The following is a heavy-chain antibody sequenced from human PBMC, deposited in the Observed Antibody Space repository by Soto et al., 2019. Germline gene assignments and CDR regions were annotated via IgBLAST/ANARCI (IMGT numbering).Heavy chain of an antibody. D-gene: IGHD6-13*01. Sequence: QVQLQESGPGLVKPSGTLSLTCAVSGGSISSSNWWSWVRQPPGKGLEWIGEIYHSGSTNYNPSLKSRVTISVDKSKNQFSRKLSSVTAADTAVYYCARDGGGPYSSSWYPRYYYYYGMDVWGQGTTVTVSS. J-gene: IGHJ6*02. V-gene: IGHV4-4*02. CDR3: ARDGGGPYSSSWYPRYYYYYGMDV. CDR2: IYHSGST. CDR1: GGSISSSNW.